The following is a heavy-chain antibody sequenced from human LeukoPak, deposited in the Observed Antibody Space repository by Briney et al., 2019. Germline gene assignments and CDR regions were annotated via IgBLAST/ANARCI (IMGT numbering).Heavy chain of an antibody. Sequence: GASVRVSFKASGYPFTHHYINWGRPGPGQGLAWMGRVNPNSGGTNYAQKFQGRGTLTRDSSISTAYMELSRLRSDDTAVYYCARDSADRRVVVITLPFDYWGQGTVVTVSS. CDR3: ARDSADRRVVVITLPFDY. D-gene: IGHD2-21*01. V-gene: IGHV1-2*06. CDR2: VNPNSGGT. J-gene: IGHJ4*02. CDR1: GYPFTHHY.